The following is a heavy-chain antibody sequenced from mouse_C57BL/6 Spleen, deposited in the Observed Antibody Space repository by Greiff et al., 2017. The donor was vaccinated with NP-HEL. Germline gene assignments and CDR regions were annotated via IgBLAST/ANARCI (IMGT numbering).Heavy chain of an antibody. J-gene: IGHJ4*01. Sequence: EVQGVESVAELVRPGASVKLSCTASGFNIKNTYMHWVKQRPEQGLEWIGRIDPANGNTKYAPKFQGKATITADTYSNTAYLQLSSLPSEDTAIYYCVLNSNHGGYAMDYWGQGTSVTVSS. CDR2: IDPANGNT. D-gene: IGHD2-5*01. V-gene: IGHV14-3*01. CDR3: VLNSNHGGYAMDY. CDR1: GFNIKNTY.